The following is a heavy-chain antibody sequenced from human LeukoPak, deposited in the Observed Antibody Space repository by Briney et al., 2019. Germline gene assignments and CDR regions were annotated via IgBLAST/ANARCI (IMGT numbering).Heavy chain of an antibody. CDR3: TRWSHYSGYRQY. J-gene: IGHJ1*01. CDR2: ISSSGSTI. D-gene: IGHD4-11*01. Sequence: GGSLRLSCAASGFSFSNYEMNWVRQAPGKGLEWVSYISSSGSTIYYADSVKGRFTISRDNGKNSLYLQMNSLRAEDTAVYYCTRWSHYSGYRQYWGQGTLVTVSS. CDR1: GFSFSNYE. V-gene: IGHV3-48*03.